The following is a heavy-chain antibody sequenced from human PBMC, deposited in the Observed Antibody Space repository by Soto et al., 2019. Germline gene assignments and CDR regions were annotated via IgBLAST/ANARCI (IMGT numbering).Heavy chain of an antibody. J-gene: IGHJ6*02. CDR2: INPNSGGT. D-gene: IGHD6-19*01. V-gene: IGHV1-2*04. CDR3: ARDIWSSGVYGDYYGMDV. Sequence: GASVKLSCKDSGDALTGYYMHWVRQAPGQGLEWMGWINPNSGGTNYAQKFQGWVTMTRDTSISTAYMELSRLRSDDTAVYYCARDIWSSGVYGDYYGMDVWGQGTTVTVSS. CDR1: GDALTGYY.